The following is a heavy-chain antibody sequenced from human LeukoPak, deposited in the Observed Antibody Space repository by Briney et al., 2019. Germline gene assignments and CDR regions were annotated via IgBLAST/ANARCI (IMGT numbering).Heavy chain of an antibody. V-gene: IGHV4-39*01. CDR2: IYYSGST. CDR3: ATRWGGQQLPDYFDY. CDR1: GGSISSSSYY. Sequence: PSETLSLTCTVSGGSISSSSYYWGWIRQPPGKGLEWIGSIYYSGSTYYNPSLKSQVTISVDTSKNQFSLKLSSVTAADTAVYYCATRWGGQQLPDYFDYWGQGTPVTVSS. D-gene: IGHD6-13*01. J-gene: IGHJ4*02.